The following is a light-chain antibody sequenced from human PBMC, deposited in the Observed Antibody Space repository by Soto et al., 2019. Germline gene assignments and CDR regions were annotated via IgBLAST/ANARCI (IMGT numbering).Light chain of an antibody. CDR1: RSDVGSHNL. Sequence: QSALTQPASVSGSPGQSITISCPGTRSDVGSHNLVSWYQQHPGQAPKLMIYEVSKRPLGVSARFSASKSGNTASLTISGLQAEDEADYYCCSYGGSRAVFGGGTQLTVL. J-gene: IGLJ7*01. V-gene: IGLV2-23*02. CDR3: CSYGGSRAV. CDR2: EVS.